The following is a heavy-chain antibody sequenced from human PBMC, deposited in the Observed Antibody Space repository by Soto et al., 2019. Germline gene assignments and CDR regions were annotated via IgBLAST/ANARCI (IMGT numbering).Heavy chain of an antibody. CDR3: AADYSFGSSWYRGFDY. Sequence: EASVKVSCKASGFTFTSSAVQWVRQARGQRLEWIGWIVVGSGNTNYAQKFQERVTITRDMSTSTAYMELSSLRSEDTAVYYCAADYSFGSSWYRGFDYWGQGTLVTVSS. CDR1: GFTFTSSA. CDR2: IVVGSGNT. V-gene: IGHV1-58*01. J-gene: IGHJ4*02. D-gene: IGHD6-13*01.